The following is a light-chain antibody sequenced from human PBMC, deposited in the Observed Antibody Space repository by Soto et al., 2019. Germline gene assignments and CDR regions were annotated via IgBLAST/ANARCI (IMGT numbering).Light chain of an antibody. Sequence: QSALTQPASVSGSPRQSITISCTGTSSDVGSYNHVSWYQHHPGKAPKLMIYEGSNRPSGVSNRFFGSKSGNTASLTISGHQAEDEADYYCSSYEGAVVFGGGTKLTAL. CDR2: EGS. V-gene: IGLV2-23*01. J-gene: IGLJ2*01. CDR3: SSYEGAVV. CDR1: SSDVGSYNH.